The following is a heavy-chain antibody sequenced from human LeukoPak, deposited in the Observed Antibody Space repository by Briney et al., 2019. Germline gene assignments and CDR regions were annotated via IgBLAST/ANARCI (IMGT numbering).Heavy chain of an antibody. J-gene: IGHJ4*02. V-gene: IGHV1-8*01. Sequence: ASVKVSCKASGYTFTSYDINWVRQATGRGLEWMGWMNPNSGNTGYAQKFQGRVTITRNTSISTAYMELSSLRSEDTAVYYCARDDSRGYSYGLSYWGQGTLVTVSS. CDR2: MNPNSGNT. CDR3: ARDDSRGYSYGLSY. CDR1: GYTFTSYD. D-gene: IGHD5-18*01.